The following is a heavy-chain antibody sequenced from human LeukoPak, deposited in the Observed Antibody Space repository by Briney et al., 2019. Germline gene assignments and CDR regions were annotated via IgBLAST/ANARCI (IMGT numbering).Heavy chain of an antibody. CDR3: TRGVALATVYYFEF. J-gene: IGHJ4*02. D-gene: IGHD3-10*01. CDR2: ISNHNGNT. V-gene: IGHV1-18*04. CDR1: GFTFSAYG. Sequence: ASVKVSCKTSGFTFSAYGIAWVRQAPGHGPEWMGWISNHNGNTKYAQKFQDRITVTTETSTGTASMELRSLKPDDTGIYYCTRGVALATVYYFEFWGRGTQVTVAS.